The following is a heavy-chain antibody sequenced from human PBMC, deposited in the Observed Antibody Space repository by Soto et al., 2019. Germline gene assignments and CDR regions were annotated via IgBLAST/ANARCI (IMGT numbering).Heavy chain of an antibody. CDR1: GFTFSNAW. Sequence: EVQLVESGGGLVKPGGSLRLSCAASGFTFSNAWMSWVRQAPGKGLEWVGRIKSKTDGGTTDYAAPVKGRFTISRDDSNNTLYLQMNSMKTDETAVYYCTTDRRGADAFDIWGQGTMVTVSS. D-gene: IGHD5-12*01. CDR2: IKSKTDGGTT. J-gene: IGHJ3*02. V-gene: IGHV3-15*01. CDR3: TTDRRGADAFDI.